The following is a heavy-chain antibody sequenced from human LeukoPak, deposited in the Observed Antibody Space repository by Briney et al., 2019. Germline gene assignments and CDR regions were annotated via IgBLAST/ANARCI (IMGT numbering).Heavy chain of an antibody. J-gene: IGHJ4*02. CDR3: ARGLHRGYYFDY. CDR2: INPNSDGK. D-gene: IGHD5-24*01. CDR1: GYTFSGYY. V-gene: IGHV1-2*02. Sequence: ASVKVSCKASGYTFSGYYMHWVRQAPGQGLEWMGWINPNSDGKNYAHKFQGRVTMTRDTSISTAYMELSRLRSDDTAVYYCARGLHRGYYFDYWGQGTLVTVSS.